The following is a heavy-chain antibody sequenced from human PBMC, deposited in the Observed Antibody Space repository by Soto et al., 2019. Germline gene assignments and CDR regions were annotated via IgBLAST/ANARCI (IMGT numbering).Heavy chain of an antibody. V-gene: IGHV4-61*01. CDR2: IYYSGST. CDR3: ARAYSGSYFDY. CDR1: GGSVNSGIYY. J-gene: IGHJ4*02. Sequence: SETLSLTCTVSGGSVNSGIYYWSWIRQPPGKGLEWIGYIYYSGSTNYNPSLKNRVTISVDTSKNQFSLKLSSVTAADTAVYYCARAYSGSYFDYWGQGTLVTVSS. D-gene: IGHD1-26*01.